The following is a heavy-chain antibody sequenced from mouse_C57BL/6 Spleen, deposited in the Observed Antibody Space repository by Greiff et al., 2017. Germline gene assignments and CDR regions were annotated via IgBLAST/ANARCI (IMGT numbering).Heavy chain of an antibody. CDR2: IRNKANGYTT. J-gene: IGHJ4*01. Sequence: EMQVVESGGGLVQPGGSLSLSCAASGFTFTDYYMSWVRQPPGKALEWLGFIRNKANGYTTEYSASVKGRFTISRDNSQSILYLQMNALRAEDSATYYCARCEYYAMDYWGQGTSVTVSS. CDR3: ARCEYYAMDY. V-gene: IGHV7-3*01. CDR1: GFTFTDYY.